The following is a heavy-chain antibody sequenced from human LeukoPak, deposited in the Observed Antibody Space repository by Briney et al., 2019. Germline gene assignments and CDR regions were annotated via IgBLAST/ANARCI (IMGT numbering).Heavy chain of an antibody. D-gene: IGHD6-19*01. CDR2: IYSGGST. V-gene: IGHV3-53*01. Sequence: GGSLRPSCAASGFTVSSNYMSWVRQAPGKGLEWVSVIYSGGSTYYADSVKGRFTISRHNSKNTLYLQMNSLRAEDTAVYYCARAGDSSGWGYFDYWGQGTLVTVSS. CDR3: ARAGDSSGWGYFDY. CDR1: GFTVSSNY. J-gene: IGHJ4*02.